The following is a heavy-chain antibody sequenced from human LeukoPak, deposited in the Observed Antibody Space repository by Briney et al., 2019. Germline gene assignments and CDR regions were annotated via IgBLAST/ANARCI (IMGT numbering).Heavy chain of an antibody. CDR3: AKEGQEEWFGELPTWFDG. D-gene: IGHD3-10*01. V-gene: IGHV3-30*02. CDR1: GFTFSSYG. Sequence: PGGSRSLSCAASGFTFSSYGMHWVRQAPGKGLEWVAFIRYDGSNKYYADSVKGRFTISRDNSKNTLYLQMNSLRAEDTAVYYCAKEGQEEWFGELPTWFDGWGQGTLVTVSS. J-gene: IGHJ5*02. CDR2: IRYDGSNK.